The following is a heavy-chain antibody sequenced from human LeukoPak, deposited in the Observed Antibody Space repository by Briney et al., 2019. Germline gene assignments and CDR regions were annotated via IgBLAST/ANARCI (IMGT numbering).Heavy chain of an antibody. CDR3: ARYSSGWNRRGTIDY. V-gene: IGHV4-4*07. J-gene: IGHJ4*02. D-gene: IGHD6-19*01. CDR1: GDSISNYY. Sequence: TPSETLSLTCTVSGDSISNYYWSWIRQPAGKGLEWIGRIYTSGSTNYNPSLKSRVTMSVDTSKNQFSLKLSSVTAADTAVYYCARYSSGWNRRGTIDYWGQGTLVTVSS. CDR2: IYTSGST.